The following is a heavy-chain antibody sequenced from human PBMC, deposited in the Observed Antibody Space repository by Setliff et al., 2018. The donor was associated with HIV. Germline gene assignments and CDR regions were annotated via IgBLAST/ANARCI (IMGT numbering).Heavy chain of an antibody. J-gene: IGHJ4*02. D-gene: IGHD6-13*01. Sequence: ASVKVSCKASGYRFPTYEMHRVRQAPGEGLEWIGIITPFGGSTYYAQKFQARVTLTMDTSTSTFYMELSSLRFEDTAVYYCARAPPSGKARPYYFDYWGQGTLVTVSS. CDR2: ITPFGGST. V-gene: IGHV1-46*01. CDR1: GYRFPTYE. CDR3: ARAPPSGKARPYYFDY.